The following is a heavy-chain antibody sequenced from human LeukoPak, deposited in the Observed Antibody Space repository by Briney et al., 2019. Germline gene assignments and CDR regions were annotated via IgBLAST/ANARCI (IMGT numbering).Heavy chain of an antibody. CDR3: ARGPIRFLEWLSTRPPYYFDY. V-gene: IGHV1-2*02. CDR2: INPNSGGT. J-gene: IGHJ4*02. Sequence: GASVKVSCKASGYTFTGYYMHWVRQAPGQGLEWMGWINPNSGGTNYAQKFQGRVTMTRDTSISTAYMELSRLRSDDTAVYYCARGPIRFLEWLSTRPPYYFDYWGQGTLVTVSS. D-gene: IGHD3-3*01. CDR1: GYTFTGYY.